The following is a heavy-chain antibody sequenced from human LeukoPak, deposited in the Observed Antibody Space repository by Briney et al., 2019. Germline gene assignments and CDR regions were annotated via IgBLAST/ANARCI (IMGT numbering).Heavy chain of an antibody. CDR1: GYIFSGYS. Sequence: ASVKVSCKASGYIFSGYSMHWVRQAPGQGLECMGWINPNSGGTNYAQKIKGRVTMTRDTSISTAYMELSRLRSDDTAVYYCARVYRPGISGWPIDYWGQGSLVTVSS. J-gene: IGHJ4*02. V-gene: IGHV1-2*02. D-gene: IGHD6-19*01. CDR2: INPNSGGT. CDR3: ARVYRPGISGWPIDY.